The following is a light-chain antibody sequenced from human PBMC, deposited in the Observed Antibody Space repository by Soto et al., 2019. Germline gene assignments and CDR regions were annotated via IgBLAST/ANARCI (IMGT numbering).Light chain of an antibody. J-gene: IGLJ2*01. Sequence: QSVLTQPPSVSGAPGQRVTISCTGSSSNIGAGFDVHWYQKLPGTAPKLLIFDNTNRPSGVPDRFSASKSGTSASLAISGLQAGDEADYFCQSYDNRLSGSVVFGGGTKLTVL. CDR1: SSNIGAGFD. CDR2: DNT. CDR3: QSYDNRLSGSVV. V-gene: IGLV1-40*01.